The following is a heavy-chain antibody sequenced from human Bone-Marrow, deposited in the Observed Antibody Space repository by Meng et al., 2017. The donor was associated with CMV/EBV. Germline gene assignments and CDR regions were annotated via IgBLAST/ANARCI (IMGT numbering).Heavy chain of an antibody. J-gene: IGHJ6*02. V-gene: IGHV4-34*01. CDR1: GGSFSGYY. CDR2: INHSGST. D-gene: IGHD4-17*01. CDR3: VGTTVTSAYYYYGMDV. Sequence: SETLSLTCAVYGGSFSGYYWSWIRQPPGKGLEWIGEINHSGSTNYNPSLKSRVTISVDTSKNQFSLKLRSVTAADTAVYYCVGTTVTSAYYYYGMDVWGQGTTVTVSS.